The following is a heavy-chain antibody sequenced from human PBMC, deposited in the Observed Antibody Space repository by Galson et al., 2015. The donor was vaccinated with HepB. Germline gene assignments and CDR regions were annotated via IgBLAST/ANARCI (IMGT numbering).Heavy chain of an antibody. J-gene: IGHJ3*01. D-gene: IGHD2-21*02. CDR1: GFTFSNLC. CDR2: ITSTRDGGTP. V-gene: IGHV3-15*01. CDR3: TTVAAAYWGGDCYTYYPDY. Sequence: LRLSCAAYGFTFSNLCLPSVPQAPGHGLEWVGGITSTRDGGTPDSAAPVKDRFTISRDDSQNTLYLQMNSLKTEDTAVYYRTTVAAAYWGGDCYTYYPDYWGQGTMVTVSS.